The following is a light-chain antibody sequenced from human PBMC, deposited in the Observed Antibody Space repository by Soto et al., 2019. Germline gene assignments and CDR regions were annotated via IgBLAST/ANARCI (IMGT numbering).Light chain of an antibody. Sequence: QSALTQPASVSGSPGQSITISCTGTSTDVGGYNYVSWYQQHPGKAPKLLIYDVSNRPSGVSKRFSGSKSGNTASLAISGLQAEDEADYYCSSYKSSSRVFGGGTKLTVL. V-gene: IGLV2-14*01. J-gene: IGLJ2*01. CDR3: SSYKSSSRV. CDR1: STDVGGYNY. CDR2: DVS.